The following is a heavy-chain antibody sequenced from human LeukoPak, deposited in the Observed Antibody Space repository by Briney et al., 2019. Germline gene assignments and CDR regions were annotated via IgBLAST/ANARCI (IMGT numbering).Heavy chain of an antibody. V-gene: IGHV3-9*01. CDR3: ARDRGVRDFDT. CDR2: ISWNSGSI. J-gene: IGHJ3*02. D-gene: IGHD5-24*01. CDR1: GFTFDDYA. Sequence: GRSLRLSCAASGFTFDDYAMHWVRQAPGKGLEWVSGISWNSGSIGYADSVKGRFTISRDNAKNSLYLQMNSLRAEDTALYYCARDRGVRDFDTWGQGTMVTVSS.